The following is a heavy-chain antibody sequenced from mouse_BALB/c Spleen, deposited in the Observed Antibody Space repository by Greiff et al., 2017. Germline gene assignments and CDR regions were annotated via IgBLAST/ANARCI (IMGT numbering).Heavy chain of an antibody. CDR2: ISSGGSYT. V-gene: IGHV5-9-4*01. J-gene: IGHJ4*01. D-gene: IGHD2-1*01. CDR3: ARGGASYGKYYYAMDY. CDR1: GFTFSSYA. Sequence: EVKLVESGGGLVKPGGSLKLSCAASGFTFSSYAMSWVRQSPEKRLEWVAEISSGGSYTYYPDTVTGRFTISRDNAKNTLYLEMSSLRSEDTAMYYCARGGASYGKYYYAMDYWGQGTSVTVSS.